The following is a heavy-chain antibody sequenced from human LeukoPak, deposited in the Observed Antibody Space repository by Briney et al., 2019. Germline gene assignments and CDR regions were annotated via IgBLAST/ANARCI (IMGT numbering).Heavy chain of an antibody. D-gene: IGHD5-12*01. CDR1: GGSITSGGYS. CDR3: ARAHSGYYYFDY. V-gene: IGHV4-30-2*01. CDR2: IYHSVTT. Sequence: TSQTLSLTCAVSGGSITSGGYSWSWVRQPPGKALEWIGYIYHSVTTHYNPSLKSRVSISVDRSKNQFSLKLNSATAADTAVYYCARAHSGYYYFDYWGQGTLVTVSS. J-gene: IGHJ4*02.